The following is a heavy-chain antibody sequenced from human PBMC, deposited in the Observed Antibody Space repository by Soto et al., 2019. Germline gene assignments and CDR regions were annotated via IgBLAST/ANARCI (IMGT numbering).Heavy chain of an antibody. V-gene: IGHV4-59*01. CDR3: ARYCCTSTTCCYFDY. J-gene: IGHJ4*02. D-gene: IGHD2-2*01. Sequence: QVQLQESGPGLVKPSETLSLTCTVSGGSINSYYWSWIRQPPGKGLEWIGYVYYTGSTNYNPSLKSRVTLYVDTSKNQFSLRPGSVTAAATAVYYCARYCCTSTTCCYFDYWGQGTLVTVSS. CDR2: VYYTGST. CDR1: GGSINSYY.